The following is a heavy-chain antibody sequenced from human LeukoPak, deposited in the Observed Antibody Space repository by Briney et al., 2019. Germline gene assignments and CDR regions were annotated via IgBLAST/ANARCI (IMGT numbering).Heavy chain of an antibody. J-gene: IGHJ4*02. Sequence: SETLSLTCAVYGGSFSGYYWSWIRQPPGKGLEWIGEINHSGSTNYNPSLKSRVTISVDTSKNQFSLKLSSVTAADTAVYHCARTGITMVRGVIITHDYWGQGTLVTVSS. CDR3: ARTGITMVRGVIITHDY. CDR2: INHSGST. V-gene: IGHV4-34*01. D-gene: IGHD3-10*01. CDR1: GGSFSGYY.